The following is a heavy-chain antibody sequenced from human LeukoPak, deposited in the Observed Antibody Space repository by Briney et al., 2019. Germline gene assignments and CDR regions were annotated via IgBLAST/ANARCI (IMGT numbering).Heavy chain of an antibody. CDR3: ARLGVRGVFSPWFDP. Sequence: SETLSLTCTVSGGSISSYYWSWIRQPAGKGLEWIGRIYTSGSTNYNPSLKSRVTMSVDTSKNQFSLKLSSVTAAGTAVYYCARLGVRGVFSPWFDPWGQGTLVTVSS. J-gene: IGHJ5*02. CDR2: IYTSGST. V-gene: IGHV4-4*07. D-gene: IGHD3-10*01. CDR1: GGSISSYY.